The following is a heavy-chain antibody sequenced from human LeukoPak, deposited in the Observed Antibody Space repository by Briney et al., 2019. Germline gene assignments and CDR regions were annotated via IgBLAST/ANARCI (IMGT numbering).Heavy chain of an antibody. CDR1: GYTFTGYY. Sequence: GASVKVSCKASGYTFTGYYMHWVRQAPGQGLEWMGWIIPNSGGTNYAQKFQGRVTMTRDTSISTAYMELSRLRSDDTAVYYCARGVVVPAAGNNWFDPWGQGTLVTVS. D-gene: IGHD2-2*01. V-gene: IGHV1-2*02. CDR2: IIPNSGGT. CDR3: ARGVVVPAAGNNWFDP. J-gene: IGHJ5*02.